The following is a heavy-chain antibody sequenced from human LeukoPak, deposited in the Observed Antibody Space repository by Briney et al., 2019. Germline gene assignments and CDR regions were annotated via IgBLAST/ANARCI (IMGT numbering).Heavy chain of an antibody. V-gene: IGHV1-8*03. D-gene: IGHD3-3*01. CDR3: ARAKDYDFWSGYLGTYYYYYMDV. Sequence: ASVKVSCKASGYTFTSYDINWVRQATGQGLEWMGWMNPNSGNTGYAQKFQGRVTITRNTSISTAYMELSSLRSEDTAVYYCARAKDYDFWSGYLGTYYYYYMDVWGKGTTVTVSS. J-gene: IGHJ6*03. CDR1: GYTFTSYD. CDR2: MNPNSGNT.